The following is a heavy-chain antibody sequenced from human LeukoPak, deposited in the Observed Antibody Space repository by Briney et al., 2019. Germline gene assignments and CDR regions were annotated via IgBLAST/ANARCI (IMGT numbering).Heavy chain of an antibody. CDR3: ARIHNLGILTHFDY. CDR2: INSGGSTL. D-gene: IGHD1-1*01. J-gene: IGHJ4*02. V-gene: IGHV3-48*03. CDR1: GFTFSSYE. Sequence: GGSLRLSCAASGFTFSSYEMNWVRQAPGKGLEWVSYINSGGSTLYYADSVKGRFTISRDNAKNSLYLQMNSLRAEDTAVYYCARIHNLGILTHFDYWGQGTLVTVSS.